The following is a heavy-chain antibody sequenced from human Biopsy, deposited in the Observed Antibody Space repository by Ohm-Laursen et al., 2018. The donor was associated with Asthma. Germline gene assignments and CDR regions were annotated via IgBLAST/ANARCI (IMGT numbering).Heavy chain of an antibody. CDR3: ARVPTTLRYFDL. V-gene: IGHV4-61*01. J-gene: IGHJ6*02. D-gene: IGHD2-15*01. CDR2: ISYSGST. Sequence: SDTLSLTCTVSGGSVSSGSYYWSWIRQPPGKGLAWVSYISYSGSTDYNPSLKSRLTISMDTSKNQFSLKLSSVTAADTAVYYCARVPTTLRYFDLWGQGTTVTVSS. CDR1: GGSVSSGSYY.